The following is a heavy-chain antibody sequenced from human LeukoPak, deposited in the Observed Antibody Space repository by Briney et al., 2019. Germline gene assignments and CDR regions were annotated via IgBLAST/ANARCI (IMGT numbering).Heavy chain of an antibody. CDR1: GFAFSSYA. CDR3: AKSYAVVPAAEVDI. CDR2: ISGSGGST. J-gene: IGHJ3*02. Sequence: GGSLRLSCAASGFAFSSYAMSWVRQAPAKGLEWVSAISGSGGSTYYADSVKGRFTISRDNSKNTLYLQMNSLRAEDTAVYYCAKSYAVVPAAEVDIWGQGTMVTVSS. V-gene: IGHV3-23*01. D-gene: IGHD2-2*01.